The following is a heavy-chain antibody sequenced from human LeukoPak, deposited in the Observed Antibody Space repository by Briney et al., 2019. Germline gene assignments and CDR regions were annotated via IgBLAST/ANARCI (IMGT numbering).Heavy chain of an antibody. D-gene: IGHD6-6*01. CDR3: TAAEYSSSSGGY. CDR1: GFTFSSQS. J-gene: IGHJ4*02. CDR2: ISSSSRDI. Sequence: GGSLRLSCAASGFTFSSQSMDWVRQAPGKGLEWVSSISSSSRDIYYADSVKGRFTISRDNAKNSLYLQMNSLRVEDTAVYYCTAAEYSSSSGGYWGQGTLVTVSS. V-gene: IGHV3-21*01.